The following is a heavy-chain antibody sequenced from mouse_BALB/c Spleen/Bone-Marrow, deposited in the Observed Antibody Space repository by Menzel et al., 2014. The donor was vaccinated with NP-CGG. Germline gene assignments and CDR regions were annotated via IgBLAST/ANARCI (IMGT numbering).Heavy chain of an antibody. CDR1: GYTFXSDY. CDR3: TRSRRAMDY. V-gene: IGHV1S81*02. D-gene: IGHD2-12*01. Sequence: QVQLQQPGAELVKPGASVKLSCKASGYTFXSDYMYWVKQRPGQGLEWIGEINPSNGGTNFNEKFKSKATLTVDKSSSTAYMQLSSLTSEDSAVYYCTRSRRAMDYWGQGTSVTVSS. CDR2: INPSNGGT. J-gene: IGHJ4*01.